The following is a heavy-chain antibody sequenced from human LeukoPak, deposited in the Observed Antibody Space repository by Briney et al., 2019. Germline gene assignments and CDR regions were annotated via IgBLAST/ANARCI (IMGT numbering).Heavy chain of an antibody. CDR2: IIPIFGTA. Sequence: ASAKVSCKASGGTFSSYAISWVRQAPGQGLEWMGGIIPIFGTANYAQKFQGRVTITTDESTSTAYMELSSLRSEDTAVYYCARVRNSSGLGAFDIWGQGTMVTVSS. CDR1: GGTFSSYA. J-gene: IGHJ3*02. D-gene: IGHD6-19*01. V-gene: IGHV1-69*05. CDR3: ARVRNSSGLGAFDI.